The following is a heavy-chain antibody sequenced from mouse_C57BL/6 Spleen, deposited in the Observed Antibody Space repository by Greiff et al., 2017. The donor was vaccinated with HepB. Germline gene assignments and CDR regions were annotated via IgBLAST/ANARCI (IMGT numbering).Heavy chain of an antibody. CDR3: AREAYYSNYEFAY. Sequence: QVQLKQPGAELVKPGASVKLSCKASGYTFTSYWMHWVKQRPGQGLEWIGMIHPNSGSTNYNEKFKSKATLTVDKSSSTSYMQLSSLTSEDSAVYYCAREAYYSNYEFAYWGQGTLVTVSA. J-gene: IGHJ3*01. CDR2: IHPNSGST. D-gene: IGHD2-5*01. V-gene: IGHV1-64*01. CDR1: GYTFTSYW.